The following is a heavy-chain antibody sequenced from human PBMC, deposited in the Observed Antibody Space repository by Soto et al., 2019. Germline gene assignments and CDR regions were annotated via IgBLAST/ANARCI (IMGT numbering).Heavy chain of an antibody. CDR3: ARKQMELWNWFDS. Sequence: SETLSLTCTVSGASVSSDTHYWAWVRQPLGKGLEWIGCVYYSGRTYYNPSLKSRVSISIDTSKNQFSVKLTSMTAADTAIYFCARKQMELWNWFDSWGQGTLVTVSS. CDR1: GASVSSDTHY. CDR2: VYYSGRT. D-gene: IGHD3-16*01. V-gene: IGHV4-39*01. J-gene: IGHJ5*01.